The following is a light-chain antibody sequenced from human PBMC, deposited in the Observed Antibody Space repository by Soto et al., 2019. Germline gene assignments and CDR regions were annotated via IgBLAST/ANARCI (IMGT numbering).Light chain of an antibody. V-gene: IGKV1-5*01. Sequence: DIQMTQSPSPLSASVGDRVTITCRASQTIGRWLAWYQQKPGKAPKVLIYDASSLQSGVPSRFSGSGSGTEFTLTISSMQPDDFETYYCQQYNSYSSYTFGQGTKLEIK. CDR2: DAS. CDR1: QTIGRW. CDR3: QQYNSYSSYT. J-gene: IGKJ2*01.